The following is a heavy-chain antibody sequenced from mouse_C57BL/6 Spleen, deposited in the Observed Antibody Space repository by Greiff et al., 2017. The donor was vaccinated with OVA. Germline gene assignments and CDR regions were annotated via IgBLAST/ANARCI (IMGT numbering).Heavy chain of an antibody. Sequence: VQLQQSGPELVKPGASVKMSCKASGYTFTDYNMHWVKQSHGKSLEWIGYINPNNGGTSYNQKFKGKATLTVNKSSSTAYMELRSLTSEESAVYYCARAYYYGSSCDYWGQGTTLTVSS. CDR1: GYTFTDYN. CDR2: INPNNGGT. V-gene: IGHV1-22*01. J-gene: IGHJ2*01. D-gene: IGHD1-1*01. CDR3: ARAYYYGSSCDY.